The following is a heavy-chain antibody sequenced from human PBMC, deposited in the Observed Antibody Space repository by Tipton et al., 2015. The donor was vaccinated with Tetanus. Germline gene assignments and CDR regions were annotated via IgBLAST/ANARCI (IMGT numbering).Heavy chain of an antibody. V-gene: IGHV4-59*01. Sequence: TLSLTCTVSGGSISSSYWYWIRQPPGKGLEWIAYIYQNGDANYNPSLQSRVTISVDTSKNQFSLQLAFVTAADTAIYYCARERIEAFYYHGLDVWGPGTTVTVSS. CDR3: ARERIEAFYYHGLDV. J-gene: IGHJ6*02. D-gene: IGHD2-21*01. CDR1: GGSISSSY. CDR2: IYQNGDA.